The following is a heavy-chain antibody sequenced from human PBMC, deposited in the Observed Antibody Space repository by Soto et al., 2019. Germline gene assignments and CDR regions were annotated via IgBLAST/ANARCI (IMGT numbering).Heavy chain of an antibody. J-gene: IGHJ4*02. CDR3: ARGRGSSSSPPRX. CDR2: IKHSGST. CDR1: GGSFSGYY. Sequence: SDTLSLTFAVYGGSFSGYYWSWIRQPPGKGLEWILEIKHSGSTNYNPSLKSLVTISVDTSKKQFSLKLSSVTAADTAVYYCARGRGSSSSPPRXWGQVTLFTVSX. V-gene: IGHV4-34*01. D-gene: IGHD6-6*01.